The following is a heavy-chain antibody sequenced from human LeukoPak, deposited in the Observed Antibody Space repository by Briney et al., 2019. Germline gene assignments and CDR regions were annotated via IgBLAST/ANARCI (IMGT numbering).Heavy chain of an antibody. V-gene: IGHV3-21*01. CDR2: ISSSSSYI. Sequence: GGSLRLSYAASGFTFSSYSMNWVRQAPGKGLERVSSISSSSSYIYYADSVKGRFTISRDNAKNSLYLRMNSLRAEDTAVYYCAANYGGVAYWGQGTLVTVSS. D-gene: IGHD4-23*01. CDR3: AANYGGVAY. J-gene: IGHJ4*02. CDR1: GFTFSSYS.